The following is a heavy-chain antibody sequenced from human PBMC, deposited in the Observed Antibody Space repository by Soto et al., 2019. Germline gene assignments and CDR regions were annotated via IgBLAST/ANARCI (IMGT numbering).Heavy chain of an antibody. CDR2: IYYSGST. Sequence: PSETLSLTCTVSGGSSSSYYWSWIRPRPGKGLEWVGFIYYSGSTNDNPSLKSRVIIAVDTSRNQFSLKLSSVTTADTAIYYCGRQVTGLMGYAYDIWGQGTMVTVS. V-gene: IGHV4-59*08. J-gene: IGHJ3*02. D-gene: IGHD2-8*02. CDR3: GRQVTGLMGYAYDI. CDR1: GGSSSSYY.